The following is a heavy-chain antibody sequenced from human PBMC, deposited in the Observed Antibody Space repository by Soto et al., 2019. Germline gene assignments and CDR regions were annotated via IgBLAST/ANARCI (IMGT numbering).Heavy chain of an antibody. CDR2: ISDSGST. CDR1: GGSISRYY. J-gene: IGHJ4*02. V-gene: IGHV4-59*01. CDR3: ARGARKTHFDY. Sequence: QVQLQESGPGLVKPSETLSLTCTVSGGSISRYYWSWIRQPPGKGLEWIGYISDSGSTNYNPSLQSRVTVPVDKSKNQFSLKLSSVTPADTAVYYCARGARKTHFDYWGQGTLVTVSS.